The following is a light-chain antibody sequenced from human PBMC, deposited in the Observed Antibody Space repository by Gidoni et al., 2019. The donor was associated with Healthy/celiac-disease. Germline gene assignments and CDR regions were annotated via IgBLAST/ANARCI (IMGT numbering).Light chain of an antibody. CDR1: QSVSSY. CDR3: QQRSNWPPYT. Sequence: EIVLTQSPATLSLSPGERATLPCRASQSVSSYSAWYQQKPGQAPRLLIYDASNRATGIPARFSGSGSGTDFTLTISSLEPEDFAVYYCQQRSNWPPYTFGQXTKLEIK. J-gene: IGKJ2*01. V-gene: IGKV3-11*01. CDR2: DAS.